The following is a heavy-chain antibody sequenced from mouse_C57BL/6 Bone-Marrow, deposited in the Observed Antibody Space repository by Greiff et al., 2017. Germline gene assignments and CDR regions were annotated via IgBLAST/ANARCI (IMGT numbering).Heavy chain of an antibody. CDR3: ARRDYGKGYFDV. D-gene: IGHD2-1*01. CDR1: GFSLSTSGMG. CDR2: IYWDDDK. Sequence: QVTLKESGPGILQSSQTLSLTCSSSGFSLSTSGMGVSWIRQPSGKGLEWLAHIYWDDDKRYNPSLKSRLTISKDTSRNQVFLKITRVDTADTATYYCARRDYGKGYFDVWGTGTTVTVSS. J-gene: IGHJ1*03. V-gene: IGHV8-12*01.